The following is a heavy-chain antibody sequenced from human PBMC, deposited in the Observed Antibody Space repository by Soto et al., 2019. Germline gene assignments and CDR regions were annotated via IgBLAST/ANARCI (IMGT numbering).Heavy chain of an antibody. V-gene: IGHV3-30*18. D-gene: IGHD2-15*01. J-gene: IGHJ5*02. CDR1: GFTFSSYG. CDR3: AKGGVVVVVDGVTRWGNWFDP. Sequence: QVQLVESGGGVVQPGRSLRLSCAASGFTFSSYGIHWVRQAPGKGLEWVAVISYDGSNKYYADSVKGRFTISRDNSKNTLYLQMNSLRAEETAVYYCAKGGVVVVVDGVTRWGNWFDPWGQGTLVTVSS. CDR2: ISYDGSNK.